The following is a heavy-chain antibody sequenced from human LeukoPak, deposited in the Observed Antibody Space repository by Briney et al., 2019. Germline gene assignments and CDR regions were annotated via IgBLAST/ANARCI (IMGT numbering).Heavy chain of an antibody. Sequence: PGGSLRLSCAASGFSFGSYAMSWVRQAPGKGLEWVAVISYDGSNKYYADSVKGRFTISRDNSKNMLYLQMNSLRAEDTAVFYCARVSIAAAGPTVFDYWGQGTLVTVSS. CDR1: GFSFGSYA. J-gene: IGHJ4*02. V-gene: IGHV3-30-3*01. CDR3: ARVSIAAAGPTVFDY. CDR2: ISYDGSNK. D-gene: IGHD6-13*01.